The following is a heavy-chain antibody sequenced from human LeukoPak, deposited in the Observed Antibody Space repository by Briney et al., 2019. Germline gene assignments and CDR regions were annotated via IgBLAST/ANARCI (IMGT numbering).Heavy chain of an antibody. CDR2: ISISSSYI. V-gene: IGHV3-21*01. CDR1: GFTFRSYS. D-gene: IGHD3-10*01. J-gene: IGHJ4*02. CDR3: ARGGYYASGGYDY. Sequence: GGSLRLSCAASGFTFRSYSMNWVRQAPGKGLEWVSSISISSSYIYYADSVKGRFTISRDNAKNSLYLQMNSLRAEDTAVYYCARGGYYASGGYDYWGQGTLVTVSS.